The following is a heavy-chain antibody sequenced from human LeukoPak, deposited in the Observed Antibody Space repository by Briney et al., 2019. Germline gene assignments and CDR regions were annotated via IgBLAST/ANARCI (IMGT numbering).Heavy chain of an antibody. J-gene: IGHJ4*02. Sequence: SETLFLTCTVSGGSISSSSYYWGWIRQPPGKGLEWIGSIYYSGSTYYNPSLKSRVTISVDTSKNQFSLKLSSVTAADTAVYYCARLPRTDHYYDSSGYFDYWGQGTLVTVSS. V-gene: IGHV4-39*01. D-gene: IGHD3-22*01. CDR2: IYYSGST. CDR3: ARLPRTDHYYDSSGYFDY. CDR1: GGSISSSSYY.